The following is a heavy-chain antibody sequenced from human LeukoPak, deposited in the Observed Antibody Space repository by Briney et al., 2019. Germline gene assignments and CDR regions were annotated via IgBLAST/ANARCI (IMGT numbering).Heavy chain of an antibody. D-gene: IGHD3-10*01. J-gene: IGHJ4*02. CDR1: GYTFTSYA. V-gene: IGHV1-3*01. Sequence: ASVTVSCKASGYTFTSYAMHWVRQAPGQRLEWMGWINAGNGNTKYSQKFQGRVTITRDTSASTAYMELSSLRSEDTAVYYCARGSGVRGVIPFLFDYWGQGTLVTVSS. CDR3: ARGSGVRGVIPFLFDY. CDR2: INAGNGNT.